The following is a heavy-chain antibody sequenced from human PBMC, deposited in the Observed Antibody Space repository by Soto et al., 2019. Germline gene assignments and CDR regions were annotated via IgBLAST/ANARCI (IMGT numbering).Heavy chain of an antibody. V-gene: IGHV4-38-2*01. CDR2: IYHRGST. D-gene: IGHD3-9*01. CDR1: GYSISSGYY. CDR3: ARAKGTYDISPGSMVFAFDI. J-gene: IGHJ3*02. Sequence: SETLSLTCAVSGYSISSGYYWGWIRQPPGKGLEWIGSIYHRGSTYYNPSLKSRVTISVDTSKNQFSLKLSPVTAADTAVYYCARAKGTYDISPGSMVFAFDIWGQGTMVTV.